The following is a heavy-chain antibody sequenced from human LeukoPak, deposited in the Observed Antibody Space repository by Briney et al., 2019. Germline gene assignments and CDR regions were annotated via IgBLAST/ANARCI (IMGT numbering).Heavy chain of an antibody. D-gene: IGHD4-17*01. CDR3: ARTRANYGDHNEY. J-gene: IGHJ4*02. Sequence: ASVKVSCKASGYNFYSYGITWVRQAPGQGLEWMGWISVYNGDTNCAQKLQGRVTMTTDTSTSTAYMEVRSLRSDDTAVYYCARTRANYGDHNEYWGQGSLVTVSS. CDR1: GYNFYSYG. CDR2: ISVYNGDT. V-gene: IGHV1-18*01.